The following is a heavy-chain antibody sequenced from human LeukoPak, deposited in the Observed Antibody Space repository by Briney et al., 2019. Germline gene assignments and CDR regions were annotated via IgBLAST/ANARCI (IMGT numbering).Heavy chain of an antibody. D-gene: IGHD6-19*01. J-gene: IGHJ3*02. CDR1: GYTFTGYY. CDR3: ARESGVIVAGRNAFDI. Sequence: GASVKVSCKASGYTFTGYYMHWVRQAPGQGLEWMGWINLNSGGTNHAQNFQGRVTMTRDTSITTAYMELSRLRSDDTAVYYCARESGVIVAGRNAFDIWGQGTMVTVSS. V-gene: IGHV1-2*02. CDR2: INLNSGGT.